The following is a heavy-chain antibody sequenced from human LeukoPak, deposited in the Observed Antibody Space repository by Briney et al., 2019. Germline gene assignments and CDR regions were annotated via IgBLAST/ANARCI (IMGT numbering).Heavy chain of an antibody. V-gene: IGHV4-39*07. Sequence: SETLSLTCTVSGVSISSSNSYWGWIRQPPGKGLEWIGSIYYSGNTYYNASLKSQVSISIDTSKNQFSLKLSSVTAADTAVYYCARDEDSYGYFDYWGQGTLVTVSS. CDR1: GVSISSSNSY. CDR3: ARDEDSYGYFDY. D-gene: IGHD5-18*01. J-gene: IGHJ4*02. CDR2: IYYSGNT.